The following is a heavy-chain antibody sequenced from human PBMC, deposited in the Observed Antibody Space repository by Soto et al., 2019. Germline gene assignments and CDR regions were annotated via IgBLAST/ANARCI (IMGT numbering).Heavy chain of an antibody. D-gene: IGHD6-13*01. Sequence: QVQLQESGPGLVQPSQTLSLTCTVSGASISSGGFYWSWICQFPGKGLEWIGYIDYRGRTFYNPSLKSRATISRDTSKSQFSLNVNSVTAADTAVFYCARVSAAGTRWFDSWGQGTLVTVSS. CDR2: IDYRGRT. CDR3: ARVSAAGTRWFDS. J-gene: IGHJ5*01. CDR1: GASISSGGFY. V-gene: IGHV4-31*03.